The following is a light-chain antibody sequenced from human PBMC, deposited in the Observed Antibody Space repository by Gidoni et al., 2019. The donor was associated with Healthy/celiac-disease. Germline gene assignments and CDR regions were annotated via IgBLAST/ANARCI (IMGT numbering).Light chain of an antibody. CDR3: QQYNSYWT. Sequence: DIQMTQSPSTLSPSVGDRATITCRASQRISSWLAWYQQKPGKAPKLLIYDASILESGVPSRFSGSGSETEFTLTISSLQPDDFATYYCQQYNSYWTFGQGTKVEIK. V-gene: IGKV1-5*01. CDR1: QRISSW. J-gene: IGKJ1*01. CDR2: DAS.